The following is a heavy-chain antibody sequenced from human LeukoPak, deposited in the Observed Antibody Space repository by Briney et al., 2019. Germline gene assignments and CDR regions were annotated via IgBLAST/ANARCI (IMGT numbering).Heavy chain of an antibody. D-gene: IGHD3-16*01. V-gene: IGHV3-30*18. J-gene: IGHJ4*02. CDR2: ISKDGRDK. Sequence: PGSSLRLSCVASGFTFSSFAMHWVRPAPGKGLEWVAVISKDGRDKHHADSVKGRFTISRDNSKNTLYLQMNSLRVEDTAIYYCVKGGWGDYWGQGTLVTVSS. CDR1: GFTFSSFA. CDR3: VKGGWGDY.